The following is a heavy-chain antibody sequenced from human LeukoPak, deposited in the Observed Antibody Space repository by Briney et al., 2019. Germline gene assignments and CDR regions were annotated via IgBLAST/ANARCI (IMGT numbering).Heavy chain of an antibody. CDR3: ARWAGGDYFDY. J-gene: IGHJ4*02. D-gene: IGHD3-10*01. Sequence: ASVKVSCKASGYTFTSYGVTWVRQAPGQGLEWMGWISGYNGNTNYAQRLQGRVTMTTDTSTSTAYMELRSLRSDDTAVYYCARWAGGDYFDYWGQGTLVTVSS. CDR1: GYTFTSYG. CDR2: ISGYNGNT. V-gene: IGHV1-18*01.